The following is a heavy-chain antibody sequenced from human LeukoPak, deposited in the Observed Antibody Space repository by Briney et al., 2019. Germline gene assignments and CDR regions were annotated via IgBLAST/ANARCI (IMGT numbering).Heavy chain of an antibody. CDR2: FNSDRSWI. Sequence: PGGSLRLSCAASGLTFSDYWTHWVRQVPGKGPVWVARFNSDRSWITYADSVKGRFTISRDDAKNTLYLQMNSLRAEDTAVYYCVAATPHLDYWGQGTLVTVSS. CDR3: VAATPHLDY. CDR1: GLTFSDYW. D-gene: IGHD6-13*01. J-gene: IGHJ4*02. V-gene: IGHV3-74*01.